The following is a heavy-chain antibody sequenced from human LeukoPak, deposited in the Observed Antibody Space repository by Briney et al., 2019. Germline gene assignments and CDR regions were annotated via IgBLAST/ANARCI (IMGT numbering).Heavy chain of an antibody. Sequence: SETLSLTCTVYGGSISSYYWSWIRQSPGKGMEWIGYIYYSGSTNSPTFLKSRVPISVETSKTQFSLNLTSVTAADTAVYYCARTYSSSSSSSDFWGQGTLVTVSS. V-gene: IGHV4-59*01. CDR3: ARTYSSSSSSSDF. D-gene: IGHD6-6*01. CDR2: IYYSGST. J-gene: IGHJ4*02. CDR1: GGSISSYY.